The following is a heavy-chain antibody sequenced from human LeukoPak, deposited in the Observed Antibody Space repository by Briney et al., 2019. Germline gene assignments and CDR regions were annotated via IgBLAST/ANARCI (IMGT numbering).Heavy chain of an antibody. J-gene: IGHJ4*02. CDR1: GFTFSSYG. Sequence: GGSLRLSCAASGFTFSSYGMSWVRQAPGKGLEWVSAISGSGGSTYYADSVKGRFTISRDNSKNTLYLQMNSLRAEDTAVYYCARDHDYGGYFDYWGQGTLVTVSS. V-gene: IGHV3-23*01. D-gene: IGHD4-23*01. CDR2: ISGSGGST. CDR3: ARDHDYGGYFDY.